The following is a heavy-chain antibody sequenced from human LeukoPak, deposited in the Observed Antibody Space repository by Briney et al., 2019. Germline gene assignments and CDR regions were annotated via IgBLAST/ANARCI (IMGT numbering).Heavy chain of an antibody. CDR1: GFTFSSYA. CDR3: AKDREDIVVVPAALLGYYYYYYMDV. V-gene: IGHV3-23*01. CDR2: ISGSGGST. J-gene: IGHJ6*03. Sequence: PGGSLRLSCAASGFTFSSYAMSWVRQAPGKGLEWVSAISGSGGSTYYADSVKGRFTISRDNSKNTLYLQMNSLRAEDTAVYYCAKDREDIVVVPAALLGYYYYYYMDVWGKGTTVTVSS. D-gene: IGHD2-2*01.